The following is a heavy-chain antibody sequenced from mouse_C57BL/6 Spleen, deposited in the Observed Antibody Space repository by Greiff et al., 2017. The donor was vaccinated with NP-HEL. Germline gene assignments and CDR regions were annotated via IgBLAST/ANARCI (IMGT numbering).Heavy chain of an antibody. Sequence: EVMLVESGGGLVKPGGSLKLSCAASGFTFSDYGMHWVRQAPEKGLEWVAYISSGSSTIYYADTVKGRFTISRDNAKNILFLQMTSLRSEDTAMYYCARINYYGSHYYAMDYWGQGTSVTVSS. CDR2: ISSGSSTI. V-gene: IGHV5-17*01. CDR3: ARINYYGSHYYAMDY. D-gene: IGHD1-1*01. J-gene: IGHJ4*01. CDR1: GFTFSDYG.